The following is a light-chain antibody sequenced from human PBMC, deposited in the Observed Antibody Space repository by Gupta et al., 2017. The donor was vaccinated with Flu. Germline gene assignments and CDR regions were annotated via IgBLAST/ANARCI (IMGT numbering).Light chain of an antibody. CDR1: TSDVGGYNS. J-gene: IGLJ2*01. Sequence: QSALTQPASVSGSPGQSITISCSGTTSDVGGYNSVSWYQQRPGTAPKLMIYDVSNRPSGISNRFSCSKSGNTASLTISGPQAEDEADYYCSSYTSGSTLVVAFGGGTKLTVL. CDR2: DVS. V-gene: IGLV2-14*01. CDR3: SSYTSGSTLVVA.